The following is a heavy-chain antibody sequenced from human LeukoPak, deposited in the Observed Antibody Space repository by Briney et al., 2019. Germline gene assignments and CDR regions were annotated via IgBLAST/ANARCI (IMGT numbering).Heavy chain of an antibody. V-gene: IGHV3-9*01. CDR2: ISWNSGSI. J-gene: IGHJ4*02. CDR1: GFTFDDYA. CDR3: ARETFSGWHFDY. Sequence: GGSLRLSCAASGFTFDDYAMHWVRQAPGKGLEWVSGISWNSGSIGYADSVKGRFTISRDNAKNPLYLQMNSLRAEDTAVYFCARETFSGWHFDYWGRGTLVTVSS. D-gene: IGHD6-19*01.